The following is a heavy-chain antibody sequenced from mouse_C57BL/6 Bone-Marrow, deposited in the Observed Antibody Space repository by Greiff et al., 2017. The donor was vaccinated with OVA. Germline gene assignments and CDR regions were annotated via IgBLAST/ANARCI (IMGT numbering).Heavy chain of an antibody. J-gene: IGHJ2*01. V-gene: IGHV8-8*01. D-gene: IGHD1-1*01. CDR3: ARMITTVVGKNYFDY. CDR1: GFSLRTFGMG. CDR2: IWWDDDK. Sequence: QVTLKVSGPGILQPSQTLSLTCSFSGFSLRTFGMGVGWIRQPSGKGLEWLAHIWWDDDKYFNPALKSRLTISKDTSKNQVFLKIANVDTAETATYYCARMITTVVGKNYFDYWGQGTTLTVSS.